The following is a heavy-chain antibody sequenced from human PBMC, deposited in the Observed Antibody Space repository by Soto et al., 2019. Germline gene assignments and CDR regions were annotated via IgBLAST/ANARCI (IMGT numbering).Heavy chain of an antibody. D-gene: IGHD6-6*01. CDR3: ARVIAARYNWFDP. CDR2: IYYSGST. Sequence: QVQLQESGPGLVKPSETLPLTCTVSGGSVSSGSYYWSWIRQPPGKGLEWIGYIYYSGSTNYNPSLKSRVTISVDTSKNQFSLKLSSVTAADTAVYYCARVIAARYNWFDPWGQGTLVTVSS. J-gene: IGHJ5*02. V-gene: IGHV4-61*01. CDR1: GGSVSSGSYY.